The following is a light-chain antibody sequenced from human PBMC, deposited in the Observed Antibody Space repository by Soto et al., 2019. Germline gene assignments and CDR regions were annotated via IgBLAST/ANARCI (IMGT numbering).Light chain of an antibody. J-gene: IGLJ1*01. V-gene: IGLV2-14*01. CDR1: SSDVGGYNY. CDR3: SSYTTSSTLYV. CDR2: DVS. Sequence: QSALTQPASVSGSPGQSITISCTGTSSDVGGYNYVSWYQQHPGKAPKLMIYDVSNRPSRVSNRFSGSKSANTASLTISGLQAEDEADYYCSSYTTSSTLYVFGPGTKLTVL.